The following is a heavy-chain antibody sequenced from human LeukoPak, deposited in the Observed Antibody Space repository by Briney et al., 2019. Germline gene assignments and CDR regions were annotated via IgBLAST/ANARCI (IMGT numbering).Heavy chain of an antibody. V-gene: IGHV3-11*01. CDR1: GFTFSDYY. CDR3: ARDSYCSSTSCYFAFDY. D-gene: IGHD2-2*01. J-gene: IGHJ4*02. Sequence: PGGSLRLSCAASGFTFSDYYMSWIRQAPGKGLEWVADISSSGSTIYYADSVKGRFTISRDNAKNSLYLQMNSLRADATAVYYCARDSYCSSTSCYFAFDYWGQGNMVTVSS. CDR2: ISSSGSTI.